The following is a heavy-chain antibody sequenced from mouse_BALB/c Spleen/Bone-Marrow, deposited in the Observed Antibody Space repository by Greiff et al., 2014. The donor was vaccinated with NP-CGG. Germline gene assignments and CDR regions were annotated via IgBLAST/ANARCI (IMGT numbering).Heavy chain of an antibody. CDR2: IDPSDSET. J-gene: IGHJ4*01. CDR1: GYSFTSYW. V-gene: IGHV1S126*01. CDR3: ARKLLQLRSAMDY. D-gene: IGHD1-2*01. Sequence: QVQLQQSGPQLVRPGASVKISCKASGYSFTSYWMHWVKQRPGQGLEWIGMIDPSDSETRLNQKFKDKATLTVDKSSSTAYMQLSSPTSEDSAVYYCARKLLQLRSAMDYWGQGTSVTVSS.